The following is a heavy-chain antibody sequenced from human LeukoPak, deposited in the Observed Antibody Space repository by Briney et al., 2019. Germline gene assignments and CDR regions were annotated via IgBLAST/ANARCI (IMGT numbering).Heavy chain of an antibody. J-gene: IGHJ4*02. D-gene: IGHD2-2*01. CDR3: AGGYCSSTSCYYVVARKTKYYFDY. Sequence: GSSVTVSFKASGGTFSSYAISWVRQAPGQGLEWMGRIIPIFGTANYAQKFQGRVTITADESTSTAYMELSSLRSEDTAVYYCAGGYCSSTSCYYVVARKTKYYFDYWGQGTLVTVSS. V-gene: IGHV1-69*01. CDR2: IIPIFGTA. CDR1: GGTFSSYA.